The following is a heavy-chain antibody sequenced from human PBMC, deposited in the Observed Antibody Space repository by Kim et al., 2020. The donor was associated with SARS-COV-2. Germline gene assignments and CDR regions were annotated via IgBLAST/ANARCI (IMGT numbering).Heavy chain of an antibody. V-gene: IGHV3-23*01. Sequence: GGSLRLSCAASGFTFSSYAMSWVRQAPGKGLEWVSAISGSGGSTYYADSVKGRFTISRDNSKNTLYLQMNSLRAEDTAVYYCAKGAWVRVPAAYYYYYGMDVWGQGTTVTVSS. J-gene: IGHJ6*02. CDR3: AKGAWVRVPAAYYYYYGMDV. CDR2: ISGSGGST. D-gene: IGHD3-10*01. CDR1: GFTFSSYA.